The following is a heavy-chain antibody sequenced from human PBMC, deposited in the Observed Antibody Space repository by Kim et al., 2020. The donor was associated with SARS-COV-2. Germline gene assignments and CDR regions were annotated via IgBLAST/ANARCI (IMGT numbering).Heavy chain of an antibody. CDR2: IKQDGSEK. CDR3: ARDEVDYEAFYYYYGMDV. J-gene: IGHJ6*02. Sequence: GGSLRLSCAASGFTFSSYWMSWVRQAPGKGLEWVANIKQDGSEKYYVDSVKGRFTISRDNAKNSLYLQMNSLRAEDTAVYYCARDEVDYEAFYYYYGMDVWGQGTTVTVSS. CDR1: GFTFSSYW. V-gene: IGHV3-7*03. D-gene: IGHD3-16*01.